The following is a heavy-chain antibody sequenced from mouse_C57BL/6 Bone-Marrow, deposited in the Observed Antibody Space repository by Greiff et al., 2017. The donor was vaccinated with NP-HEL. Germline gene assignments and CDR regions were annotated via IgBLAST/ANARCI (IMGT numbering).Heavy chain of an antibody. Sequence: VQLQQSGAELVRPGASVKLSCTASGFNIKDDYMHWVKQRPEQGLEWIGWIDPENGDTEYASKLQGKATITADTSSNTAYLQLSSLTSEDTAVYYCTTSYDGYYAMDYWGQGTSVTVSS. CDR3: TTSYDGYYAMDY. CDR2: IDPENGDT. J-gene: IGHJ4*01. V-gene: IGHV14-4*01. D-gene: IGHD2-3*01. CDR1: GFNIKDDY.